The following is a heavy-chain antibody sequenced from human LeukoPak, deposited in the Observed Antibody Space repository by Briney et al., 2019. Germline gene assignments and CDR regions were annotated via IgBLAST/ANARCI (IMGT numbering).Heavy chain of an antibody. Sequence: PSETLSLTCTVSGGSISSSSYYWGWIRRPPGKGLEWIGSIYYSGSTYYNPSLKSRVTISVDTSKNQFSLKLSSVTAADTAVYYCARSHYDILTGWEWYFDLWGRGTLVTVSS. J-gene: IGHJ2*01. CDR1: GGSISSSSYY. D-gene: IGHD3-9*01. CDR2: IYYSGST. CDR3: ARSHYDILTGWEWYFDL. V-gene: IGHV4-39*07.